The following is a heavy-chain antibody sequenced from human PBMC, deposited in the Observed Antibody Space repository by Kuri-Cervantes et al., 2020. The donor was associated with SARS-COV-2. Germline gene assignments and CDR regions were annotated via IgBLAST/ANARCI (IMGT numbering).Heavy chain of an antibody. CDR3: ARPHLPGIAVAGASALDY. D-gene: IGHD6-19*01. CDR1: GFTFSNYA. Sequence: GESLKISCAASGFTFSNYAIHWVRQAPGKGLEWVALISYDGSDKNYADSVKGRFTISRDNSKNTLYLQMNTLKTEDTAVYYCARPHLPGIAVAGASALDYWGQGTLVTVSS. V-gene: IGHV3-30*01. CDR2: ISYDGSDK. J-gene: IGHJ4*02.